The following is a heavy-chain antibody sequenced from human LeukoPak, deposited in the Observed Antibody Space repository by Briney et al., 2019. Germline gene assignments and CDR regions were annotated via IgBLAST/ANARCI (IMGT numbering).Heavy chain of an antibody. CDR1: GYTFTGYY. V-gene: IGHV1-2*02. J-gene: IGHJ6*03. D-gene: IGHD3-3*01. CDR2: INPNSGGT. CDR3: ARGRPITIFGVVINYYYMDV. Sequence: ASVKVSCKASGYTFTGYYMHWVRQAPGQGLEWMGWINPNSGGTNYAQKFQGRVTMTRDTSISTAYMELSRLRSDDTAVYYCARGRPITIFGVVINYYYMDVWGKGTTVTVSS.